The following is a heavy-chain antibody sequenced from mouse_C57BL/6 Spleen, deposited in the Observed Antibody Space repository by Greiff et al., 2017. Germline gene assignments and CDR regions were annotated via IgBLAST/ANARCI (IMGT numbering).Heavy chain of an antibody. V-gene: IGHV5-4*01. Sequence: EVKVVESGGGLVKPGGSLKLSCAASGFTFSSYAMSWVRQTPEKRLEWVATISDGGSYTYYPDNVKGRFTISRDNAKNNLYLQMSHLKSEDTAMYYCARDVGSSYWYFDVWGTGTTVTVSS. CDR1: GFTFSSYA. J-gene: IGHJ1*03. CDR3: ARDVGSSYWYFDV. D-gene: IGHD1-1*01. CDR2: ISDGGSYT.